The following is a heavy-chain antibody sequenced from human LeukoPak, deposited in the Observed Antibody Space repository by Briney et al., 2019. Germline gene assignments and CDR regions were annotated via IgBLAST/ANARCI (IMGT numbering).Heavy chain of an antibody. J-gene: IGHJ4*02. CDR3: AREGIVVVPAADNYFDY. D-gene: IGHD2-2*01. CDR2: ISGSSSYI. V-gene: IGHV3-21*01. Sequence: PGGSLELSCQAPESTFSSYSMNGVRQAPGKGRKWAPPISGSSSYIYYADSVKGRFTIARDNAKNSLYLQMNSLRAEDTAVYYCAREGIVVVPAADNYFDYWGQGTLVTVSS. CDR1: ESTFSSYS.